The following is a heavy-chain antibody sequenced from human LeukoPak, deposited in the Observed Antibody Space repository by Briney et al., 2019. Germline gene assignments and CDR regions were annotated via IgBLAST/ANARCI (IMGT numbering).Heavy chain of an antibody. CDR1: GFTFSSYS. Sequence: GGSLRLSCAASGFTFSSYSMNWVRQAPGKGLEWVSSIGSTSSYKYYAESLKGRLTISRDNARNFLYLQMNSLRAEDTAVYYCAKGVAPTGEYFDYWGQGTLVTVSS. CDR2: IGSTSSYK. V-gene: IGHV3-21*04. J-gene: IGHJ4*02. D-gene: IGHD3-16*01. CDR3: AKGVAPTGEYFDY.